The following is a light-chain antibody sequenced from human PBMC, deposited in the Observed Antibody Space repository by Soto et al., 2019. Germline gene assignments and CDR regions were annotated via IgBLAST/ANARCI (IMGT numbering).Light chain of an antibody. V-gene: IGKV1-39*01. CDR2: SAS. Sequence: DIPMTQSPSSVSASIGDTVTITCRASQDINVYLNWYQQKPGEVPKLLIYSASTLHSGVPSRFTASGSETDFTLTIRSLQPEDIATYYCHQYDTVPYDFGPGTKVDL. J-gene: IGKJ3*01. CDR3: HQYDTVPYD. CDR1: QDINVY.